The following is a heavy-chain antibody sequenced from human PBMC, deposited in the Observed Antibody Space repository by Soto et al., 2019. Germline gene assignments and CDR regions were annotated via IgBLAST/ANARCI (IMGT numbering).Heavy chain of an antibody. D-gene: IGHD3-22*01. CDR2: IYYSGST. Sequence: SETLSLTCTVSGGSISSYYWSWIRQPPGKGLEWIGYIYYSGSTNYNPSLKSRVTISVDTSKNQFSLRAEDTAVYYCARDYDSSGYPRYYFDYWGQGTLVTVSS. CDR1: GGSISSYY. CDR3: ARDYDSSGYPRYYFDY. J-gene: IGHJ4*02. V-gene: IGHV4-59*12.